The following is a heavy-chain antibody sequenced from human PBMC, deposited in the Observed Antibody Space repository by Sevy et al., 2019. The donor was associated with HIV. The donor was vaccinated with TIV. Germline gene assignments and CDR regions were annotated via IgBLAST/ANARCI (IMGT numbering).Heavy chain of an antibody. CDR3: ARDRSSGWYRFDY. J-gene: IGHJ4*02. CDR2: ISSSSCYI. V-gene: IGHV3-21*01. D-gene: IGHD6-19*01. CDR1: GFTFSSYS. Sequence: GGSLRLSCAASGFTFSSYSMNWVRQAPGKGLEWVSSISSSSCYIYYADAVKGRFTISRDNAKSSLYLQMNSLRAEDTAVYYCARDRSSGWYRFDYWGQGTLVTVSS.